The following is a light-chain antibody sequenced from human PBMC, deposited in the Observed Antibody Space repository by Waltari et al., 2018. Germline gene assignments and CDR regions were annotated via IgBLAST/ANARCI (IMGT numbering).Light chain of an antibody. Sequence: EIVLTQSPATLSLSPGDTATLSCRASQSVGSYLAWYQQRPGQPPRLLIYDASNRAPGVPATFRGSGSGTDFTLTISSLEAEDFAVYYCQQRSNWTPHTFGQGARLEI. J-gene: IGKJ2*01. CDR3: QQRSNWTPHT. V-gene: IGKV3-11*01. CDR1: QSVGSY. CDR2: DAS.